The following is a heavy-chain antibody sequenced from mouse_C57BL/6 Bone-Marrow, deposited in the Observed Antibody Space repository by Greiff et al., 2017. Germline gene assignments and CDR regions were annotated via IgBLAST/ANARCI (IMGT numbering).Heavy chain of an antibody. CDR2: ISYSGST. CDR3: ARWGSSPYWYFDV. CDR1: GYSITSDY. J-gene: IGHJ1*03. D-gene: IGHD1-1*01. Sequence: EVKLVESGPGLAKPSQTLSLTCSVTGYSITSDYWNWIRKFPGNKLEYMGYISYSGSTYYNPSLKSRISITRDTSKNQYYLQLNSVTAENTATYNCARWGSSPYWYFDVWGTGTTVTVSS. V-gene: IGHV3-8*01.